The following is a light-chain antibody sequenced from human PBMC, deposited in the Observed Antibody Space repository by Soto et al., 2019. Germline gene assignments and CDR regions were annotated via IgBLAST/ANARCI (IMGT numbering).Light chain of an antibody. J-gene: IGKJ3*01. CDR2: GAS. CDR1: QGVRSGS. Sequence: EIVLTQSPGTLSLSPGERATLSCRASQGVRSGSLAWYQQKPGQAPRLLIYGASSRATGIPDRFSGSGSGTDFTLTISRLEPEDFAVYYCQQYGSSLFTFGPGTKVDIK. V-gene: IGKV3-20*01. CDR3: QQYGSSLFT.